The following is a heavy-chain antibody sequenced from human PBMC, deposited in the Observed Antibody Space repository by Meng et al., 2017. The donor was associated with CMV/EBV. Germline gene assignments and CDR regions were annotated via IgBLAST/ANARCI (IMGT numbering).Heavy chain of an antibody. CDR2: IRYDGSNK. V-gene: IGHV3-30*02. Sequence: GSLRLSCAASGFTFSSYGMHWVRQAPGKGLEWVAFIRYDGSNKYYADSVKGRFTISRDNSKNTLYLQMNSLRAEDTAVYYCAKDDFCGSSSWYYFDYWGQGTLVTVSS. J-gene: IGHJ4*02. D-gene: IGHD6-13*01. CDR3: AKDDFCGSSSWYYFDY. CDR1: GFTFSSYG.